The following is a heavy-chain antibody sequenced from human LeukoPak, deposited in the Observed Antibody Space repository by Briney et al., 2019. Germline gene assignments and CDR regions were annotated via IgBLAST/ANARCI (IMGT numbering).Heavy chain of an antibody. Sequence: TGGSLRLSCAASGFPFSNYAMNWVRQAPGKGLEWVSSISESGDKTDYADSVRGRFTTPRDNSQNTLYLQMNSLRVEDTALYYCAKQWVDCWGQGTLVTVSS. J-gene: IGHJ4*02. CDR1: GFPFSNYA. V-gene: IGHV3-23*01. CDR2: ISESGDKT. D-gene: IGHD1-26*01. CDR3: AKQWVDC.